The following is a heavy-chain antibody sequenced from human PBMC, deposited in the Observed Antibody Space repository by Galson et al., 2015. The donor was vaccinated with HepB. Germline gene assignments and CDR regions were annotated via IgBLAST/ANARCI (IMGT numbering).Heavy chain of an antibody. J-gene: IGHJ4*02. CDR1: GYNFNNKW. Sequence: QSGAEVKKPGESLKISCKGSGYNFNNKWIAWVRQMPGKGLEWMGIIYPGDSDTRYNPSFQGQVTISADKSIDTAYLQWSSLKASDTAIYYCARSRHHIAVVTVIRYFDYWGQGTLVTVSS. CDR2: IYPGDSDT. CDR3: ARSRHHIAVVTVIRYFDY. D-gene: IGHD2-21*02. V-gene: IGHV5-51*01.